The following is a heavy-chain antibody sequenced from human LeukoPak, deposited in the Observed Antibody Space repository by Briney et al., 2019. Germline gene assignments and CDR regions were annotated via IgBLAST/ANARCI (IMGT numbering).Heavy chain of an antibody. J-gene: IGHJ4*02. CDR1: GYTFSSFG. V-gene: IGHV1-18*01. D-gene: IGHD3-10*01. CDR2: LNSYNGKT. CDR3: AREDYYYGSGSLSTLDY. Sequence: ASVKVSCKASGYTFSSFGITWVRQAPGQGLEWMGWLNSYNGKTNYAQKLQGRVTMTTDTSTRTAYMEMRSLRSDDTAVYYCAREDYYYGSGSLSTLDYWGQGTLVTVSS.